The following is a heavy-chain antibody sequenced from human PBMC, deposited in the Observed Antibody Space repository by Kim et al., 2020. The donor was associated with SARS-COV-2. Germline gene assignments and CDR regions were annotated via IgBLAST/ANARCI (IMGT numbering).Heavy chain of an antibody. CDR2: IIPIFGTA. D-gene: IGHD2-15*01. Sequence: SVKVSCKASGGTFSSYAISWVRQAPGQGLEWMGGIIPIFGTANYAQKFQGRVTITADESTSTAYMELSSLRSEDTAVYYCARGRGLGYCSGGSCYEWGWFDPWGQGTLVTVSS. CDR3: ARGRGLGYCSGGSCYEWGWFDP. V-gene: IGHV1-69*13. J-gene: IGHJ5*02. CDR1: GGTFSSYA.